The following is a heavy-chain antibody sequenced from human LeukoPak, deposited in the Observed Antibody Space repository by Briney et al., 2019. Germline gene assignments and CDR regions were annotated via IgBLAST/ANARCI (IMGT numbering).Heavy chain of an antibody. V-gene: IGHV3-30*02. CDR1: GFTFSSYA. D-gene: IGHD4-17*01. CDR2: IRYDGSNK. Sequence: PGGSLRLSCAASGFTFSSYAMSWVRQAPGKGLEWVAFIRYDGSNKYYADSVKGRFTISRDNSKNTLYLQMNSLRAEDTAVYYCAKEKSYGDYEPFDYWGQGTLVTVSS. J-gene: IGHJ4*02. CDR3: AKEKSYGDYEPFDY.